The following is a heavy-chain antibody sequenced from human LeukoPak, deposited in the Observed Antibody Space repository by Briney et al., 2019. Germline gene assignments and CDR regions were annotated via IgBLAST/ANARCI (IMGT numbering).Heavy chain of an antibody. V-gene: IGHV3-64D*06. J-gene: IGHJ6*04. CDR2: ISNDGGST. D-gene: IGHD1-26*01. Sequence: PGGSLRLSCSASGFTFSGYAMHWVRQAPGKGLEYVSAISNDGGSTYYADSVKGRFTISRDNSKNTLYLQMSSLRAEDTAVYYCVSGRGVMYQYGMDVWGKGTTVTVSS. CDR1: GFTFSGYA. CDR3: VSGRGVMYQYGMDV.